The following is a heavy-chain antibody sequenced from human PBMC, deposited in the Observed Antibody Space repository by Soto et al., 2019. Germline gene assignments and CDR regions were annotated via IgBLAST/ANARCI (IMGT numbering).Heavy chain of an antibody. V-gene: IGHV3-23*01. D-gene: IGHD6-19*01. CDR3: AKAGPYSSGPGAISPYAFDI. J-gene: IGHJ3*02. CDR1: GFTFSSYA. CDR2: ISGSGGST. Sequence: GGSLRLSCAASGFTFSSYAMSWVRQAPGKGLEWVSAISGSGGSTYYADSVKGRFTISRDNSKNTLYLQMNSLRAEDTAVYYCAKAGPYSSGPGAISPYAFDIWGQGTMVTVSS.